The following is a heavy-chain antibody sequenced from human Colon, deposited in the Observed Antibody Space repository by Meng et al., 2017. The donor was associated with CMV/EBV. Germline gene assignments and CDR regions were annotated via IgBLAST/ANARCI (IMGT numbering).Heavy chain of an antibody. CDR3: AREGVIAKEFDY. J-gene: IGHJ4*02. CDR2: IYYSGST. CDR1: GGSISSYY. D-gene: IGHD2-21*01. Sequence: SETLSLTCTVSGGSISSYYWGWIRQPPGKGLEWIGSIYYSGSTYYNPSLKSRVTISVDTSKNQFSLKLSSVTAADTAVYYCAREGVIAKEFDYWGQGTLVTVSS. V-gene: IGHV4-39*07.